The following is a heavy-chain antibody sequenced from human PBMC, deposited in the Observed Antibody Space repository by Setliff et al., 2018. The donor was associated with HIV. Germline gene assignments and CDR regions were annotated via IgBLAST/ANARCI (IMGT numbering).Heavy chain of an antibody. CDR3: AQGAIRDSGSHITTR. Sequence: SVKVSCKTSGGTFSSYGISWVRQAPGQGLEWMGGIIPMFGTANYAQRFQGRVSITADKYTNTAYIELSRLRSDDTAVYYCAQGAIRDSGSHITTRWGQGTLVTVSS. CDR1: GGTFSSYG. J-gene: IGHJ4*02. D-gene: IGHD3-10*01. CDR2: IIPMFGTA. V-gene: IGHV1-69*06.